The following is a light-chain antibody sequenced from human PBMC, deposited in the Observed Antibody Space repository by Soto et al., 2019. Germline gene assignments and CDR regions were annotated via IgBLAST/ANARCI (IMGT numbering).Light chain of an antibody. CDR3: CSYTTSSRYV. CDR1: SSDVGTYNY. V-gene: IGLV2-14*03. J-gene: IGLJ1*01. Sequence: QSALTQPASVSGSPGQSITISCTGTSSDVGTYNYDTWYQQHPDNAPKVIIYGVSNRPSGMSSRFSGSKSGNTASLTISGLQAEDAADYYCCSYTTSSRYVFGTGTKLTVL. CDR2: GVS.